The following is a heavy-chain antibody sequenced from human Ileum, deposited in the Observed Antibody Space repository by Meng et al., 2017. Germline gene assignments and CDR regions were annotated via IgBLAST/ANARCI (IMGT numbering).Heavy chain of an antibody. Sequence: VQLQESGPGLVRPSETLFLTCTVSGGSVSSGPYYWTWIRQPPGKGLEWVGYIYDSGSTNYSPSLKSRVTIAVDTSKNQFSLKLNSVTAADTAVYYCSRGVMTIADDWGQGTLVTVFS. D-gene: IGHD4/OR15-4a*01. V-gene: IGHV4-61*01. CDR1: GGSVSSGPYY. CDR2: IYDSGST. CDR3: SRGVMTIADD. J-gene: IGHJ4*02.